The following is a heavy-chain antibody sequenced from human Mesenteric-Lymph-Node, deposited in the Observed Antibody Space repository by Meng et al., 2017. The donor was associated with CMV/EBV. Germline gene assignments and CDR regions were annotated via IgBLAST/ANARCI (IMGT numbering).Heavy chain of an antibody. CDR3: ARKVSDNPFDY. V-gene: IGHV1-2*06. J-gene: IGHJ4*02. D-gene: IGHD1-1*01. Sequence: QVQLVQAGAEVKKPGASVKVSCKASGYTFTGYDIHWVRQAPGQGLEWMGRINPNSGGTNYAQKFQGRVTMTRDTCNSTAYMELSRLGSDDTAVYYCARKVSDNPFDYWGQGTLVTVSS. CDR1: GYTFTGYD. CDR2: INPNSGGT.